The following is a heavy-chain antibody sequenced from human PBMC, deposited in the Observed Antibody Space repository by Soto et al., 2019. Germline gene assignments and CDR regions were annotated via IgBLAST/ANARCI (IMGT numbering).Heavy chain of an antibody. CDR1: GYTFTSYG. J-gene: IGHJ4*02. CDR3: ARERNPTYYYDSSGYYYGDY. D-gene: IGHD3-22*01. Sequence: ASVKVSCKASGYTFTSYGISWVRQAPGQGLEWMGWISAYNGNTNYAQKLQGRVTMTTDTSTSTAYTELRSLRSDDTAVYYCARERNPTYYYDSSGYYYGDYWGQGTLVTVSS. V-gene: IGHV1-18*01. CDR2: ISAYNGNT.